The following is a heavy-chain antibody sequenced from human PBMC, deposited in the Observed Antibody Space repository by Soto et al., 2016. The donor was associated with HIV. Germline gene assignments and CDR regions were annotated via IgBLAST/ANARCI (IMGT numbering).Heavy chain of an antibody. D-gene: IGHD2-2*01. CDR3: ARFYCSSSSCRNFDV. CDR2: ISGNGDNT. V-gene: IGHV3-21*01. J-gene: IGHJ3*01. CDR1: GFTFSSFT. Sequence: EVQLVESGGGLVKPGGSLRLSCVASGFTFSSFTMYWVRQPPGKGLEWVSSISGNGDNTYYADSLKGRFTISRDNDKNSLYLQMNSLRVEDTAVYYCARFYCSSSSCRNFDVWGQGTKVTISS.